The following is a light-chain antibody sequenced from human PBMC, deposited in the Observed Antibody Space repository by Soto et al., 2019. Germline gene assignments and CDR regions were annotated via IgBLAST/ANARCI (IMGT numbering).Light chain of an antibody. CDR1: SGHSSYA. J-gene: IGLJ3*02. Sequence: QPVLTQSPSASASLGASVKLTCTLTSGHSSYAIAWHQQQPEKGPRYLMKLNSDGSHSKGDGIPDRFSGFSSGAERYLTVSSLQSEDEADYYCQNWGTGIWVFGGGTKLTVL. V-gene: IGLV4-69*01. CDR2: LNSDGSH. CDR3: QNWGTGIWV.